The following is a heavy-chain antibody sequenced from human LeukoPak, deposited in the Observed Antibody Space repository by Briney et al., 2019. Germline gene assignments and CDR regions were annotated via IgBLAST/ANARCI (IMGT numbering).Heavy chain of an antibody. CDR2: INHSGST. CDR1: GGSFSGYH. CDR3: ARGHYYYYYYMDV. J-gene: IGHJ6*03. Sequence: SETLSLTCAVYGGSFSGYHWSWIRQPPGKGLEWIGEINHSGSTNYNPSLKSRVTISVDTSKNQFSLKLSSVTAADTAVYYCARGHYYYYYYMDVWGKGTTVTVSS. V-gene: IGHV4-34*01.